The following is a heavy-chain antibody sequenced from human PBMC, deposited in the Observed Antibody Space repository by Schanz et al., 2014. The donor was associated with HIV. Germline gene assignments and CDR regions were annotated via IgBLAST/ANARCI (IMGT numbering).Heavy chain of an antibody. CDR3: ASERKWKDY. CDR2: ISYDGSIK. J-gene: IGHJ4*02. Sequence: QLLESFFFLVQPGRSLLLSFPAHFLLFPFSWMSWVRQAPGRGLEWVAIISYDGSIKKYADSVKGRFTISRDNSKNTLYLQMTSLRAEDTAVYYCASERKWKDYWGQGTLVTVSS. V-gene: IGHV3-30-3*01. CDR1: FLLFPFSW. D-gene: IGHD1-1*01.